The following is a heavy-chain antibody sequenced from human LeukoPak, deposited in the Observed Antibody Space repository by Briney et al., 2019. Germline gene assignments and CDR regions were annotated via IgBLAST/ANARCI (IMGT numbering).Heavy chain of an antibody. CDR3: ASGLERDDFWSGYYYFDY. D-gene: IGHD3-3*01. Sequence: ASVKVSCKASGYTFTGYYMHWVRQAPGQGLEWMGWINPNSGGTNYAQKFQGRVTMTRDTSISTAYMELSRLRSDDTAVYYCASGLERDDFWSGYYYFDYWGQGTLVTVSS. V-gene: IGHV1-2*02. CDR2: INPNSGGT. J-gene: IGHJ4*02. CDR1: GYTFTGYY.